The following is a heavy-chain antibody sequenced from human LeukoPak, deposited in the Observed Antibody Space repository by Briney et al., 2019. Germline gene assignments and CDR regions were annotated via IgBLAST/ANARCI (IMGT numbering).Heavy chain of an antibody. CDR3: ATNPPGRTYLQD. CDR1: GFTFDDYG. Sequence: PGLSLRLSCAASGFTFDDYGMTLVRQGPGKGLEWIAEINWIGDTTRYGDSVKGRFTISRDNAKNSLDLQINSLRVEDTAFYYCATNPPGRTYLQDWGQGTLVTVSS. V-gene: IGHV3-20*04. D-gene: IGHD1-1*01. J-gene: IGHJ4*01. CDR2: INWIGDTT.